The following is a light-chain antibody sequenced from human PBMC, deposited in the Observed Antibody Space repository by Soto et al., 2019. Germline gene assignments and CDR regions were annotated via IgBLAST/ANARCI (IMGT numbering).Light chain of an antibody. CDR2: DAS. V-gene: IGKV3-11*01. Sequence: EIVLTQSPATLSLSPGERATLSCRASQSVSSYLAWYQQKPGQAPRLLIYDASNRATGIPARFSGSGSGTNFPLTISTLEPEDFAVYYCQQLSTWPPTCGQGTRVDIK. CDR1: QSVSSY. J-gene: IGKJ1*01. CDR3: QQLSTWPPT.